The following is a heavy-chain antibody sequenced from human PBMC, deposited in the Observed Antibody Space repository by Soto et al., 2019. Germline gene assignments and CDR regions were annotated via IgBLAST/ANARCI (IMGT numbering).Heavy chain of an antibody. CDR2: INHSGST. Sequence: PSETLSLTCAVYGGSFSGYYWSWIRQPPGKGLEWIGEINHSGSTNYNPSLKSRVTISVDTSKNQFSLKLSSVTAADTAVYYCARANYDILTGPAGNWFDPWGQGTLVTVSS. J-gene: IGHJ5*02. CDR3: ARANYDILTGPAGNWFDP. V-gene: IGHV4-34*01. D-gene: IGHD3-9*01. CDR1: GGSFSGYY.